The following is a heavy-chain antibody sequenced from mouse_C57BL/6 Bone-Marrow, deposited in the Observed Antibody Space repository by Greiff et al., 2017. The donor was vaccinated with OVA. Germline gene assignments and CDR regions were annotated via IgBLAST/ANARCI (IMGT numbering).Heavy chain of an antibody. CDR1: GFTFSDFY. CDR2: SRNKANDYTT. J-gene: IGHJ4*01. V-gene: IGHV7-1*01. Sequence: EVKVVESGGGLVQSGRSLRLSCATSGFTFSDFYMEWVRQAPGKGLEWIAASRNKANDYTTEYSASVKGRFIVSRDTSQSILYLQMNALIAEDTAMYYCARDGGDYYAMDYWGQGTSVTVSS. CDR3: ARDGGDYYAMDY.